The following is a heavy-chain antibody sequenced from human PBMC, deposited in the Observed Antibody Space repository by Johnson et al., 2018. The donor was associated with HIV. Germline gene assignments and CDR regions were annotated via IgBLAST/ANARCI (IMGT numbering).Heavy chain of an antibody. CDR3: ARDYGFYSGGYS. Sequence: VQVVESGGGVVQPGRSLRLSCVASGFTFSSYAMHWVRQAPGKGLEWVAHVGHDGGIYPYAESVKGRFTVYRDNSQTTWYLQRNNVGTEDTAVYYCARDYGFYSGGYSGGQGTMVTVSS. V-gene: IGHV3-30-3*01. CDR2: VGHDGGIY. J-gene: IGHJ3*01. CDR1: GFTFSSYA. D-gene: IGHD1-26*01.